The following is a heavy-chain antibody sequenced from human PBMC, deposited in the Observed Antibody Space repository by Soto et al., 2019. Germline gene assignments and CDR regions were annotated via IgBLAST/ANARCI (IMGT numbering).Heavy chain of an antibody. J-gene: IGHJ6*02. CDR1: GYTFTSYD. D-gene: IGHD3-10*01. CDR3: ARVLITMVRGVIPNYYYGMDV. Sequence: ASVKVSCKASGYTFTSYDINWVRQATGQGLEWMGWMNPNSGNTGYAQKFQGRVTMTRNTSISTAYVELSSLRSEDTAVYYCARVLITMVRGVIPNYYYGMDVWGQGTTVTV. CDR2: MNPNSGNT. V-gene: IGHV1-8*01.